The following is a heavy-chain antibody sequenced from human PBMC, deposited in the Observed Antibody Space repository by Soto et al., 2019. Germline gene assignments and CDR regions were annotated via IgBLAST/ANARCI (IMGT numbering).Heavy chain of an antibody. CDR3: ASITMVRGVMGY. J-gene: IGHJ4*02. CDR2: IYYSGST. CDR1: GDSISSRSYY. V-gene: IGHV4-39*01. D-gene: IGHD3-10*01. Sequence: PSETLSLTCTVTGDSISSRSYYWGWIRQPPGKGLEWIGSIYYSGSTYNNPSLRSRVSMSIDTSKNQFSLKLSSVTAADTAVYYCASITMVRGVMGYWGQGTLVTVSS.